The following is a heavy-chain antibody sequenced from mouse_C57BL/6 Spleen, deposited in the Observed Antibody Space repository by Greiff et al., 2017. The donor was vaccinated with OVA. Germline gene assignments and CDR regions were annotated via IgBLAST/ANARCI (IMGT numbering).Heavy chain of an antibody. CDR2: ISNGGGST. CDR1: GFTFSDYY. Sequence: VESGGGLVQPGGSLKLSCAASGFTFSDYYMYWVRQTPEKRLEWVAYISNGGGSTYYPDTVKGRFTISRDNAKNTLYLQMSRLKSEDTAMYYCARGYDFPFAYWGQGTLVTVSA. CDR3: ARGYDFPFAY. D-gene: IGHD2-4*01. J-gene: IGHJ3*01. V-gene: IGHV5-12*01.